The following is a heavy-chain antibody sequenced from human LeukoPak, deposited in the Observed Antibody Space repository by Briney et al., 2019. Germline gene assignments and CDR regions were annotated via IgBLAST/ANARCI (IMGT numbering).Heavy chain of an antibody. J-gene: IGHJ4*02. D-gene: IGHD3-9*01. CDR3: GKTDIYFNPIDY. CDR2: IHRDGRT. Sequence: VKPSGTLSLTCAVSGVSISTSEWWIWVRQPPGQGLEWIGGIHRDGRTRYNPSLTSRVTMSMDYSKNQFSLNVRFVTAADTAIYYCGKTDIYFNPIDYWGPGSLVTVSS. CDR1: GVSISTSEW. V-gene: IGHV4-4*02.